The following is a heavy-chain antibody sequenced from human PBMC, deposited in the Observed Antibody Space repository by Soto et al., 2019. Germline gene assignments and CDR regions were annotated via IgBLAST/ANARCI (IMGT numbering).Heavy chain of an antibody. CDR3: ARGLSPVPAAIWFDP. V-gene: IGHV1-46*03. CDR1: GYTFTSYY. CDR2: INPSGGST. D-gene: IGHD2-2*01. Sequence: ASVKVSCKASGYTFTSYYMHWVRQAPGQGLEWMGIINPSGGSTSYAQKFQGRVTMTRDTSTSTVYMELSSLRSEDTAVYYCARGLSPVPAAIWFDPWGQGTLVTVSS. J-gene: IGHJ5*02.